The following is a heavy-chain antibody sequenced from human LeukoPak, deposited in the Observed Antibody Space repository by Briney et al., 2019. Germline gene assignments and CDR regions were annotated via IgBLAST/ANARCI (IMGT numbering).Heavy chain of an antibody. D-gene: IGHD3-22*01. J-gene: IGHJ6*02. CDR1: GFTFSSYA. CDR3: AIDRDRYDSSGYVPPKYYYYGMDV. V-gene: IGHV3-21*05. CDR2: ISSSSSYT. Sequence: GGSLRLSCAASGFTFSSYAMQWVRQAPGKGLEWVSYISSSSSYTNYADSVKGRFTISRDNAKNSLYLQMSSLRAEDTAVYYCAIDRDRYDSSGYVPPKYYYYGMDVWGQGTTVTVSS.